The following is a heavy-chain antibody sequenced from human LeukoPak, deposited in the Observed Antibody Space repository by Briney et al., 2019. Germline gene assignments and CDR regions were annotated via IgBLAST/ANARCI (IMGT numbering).Heavy chain of an antibody. CDR3: ARQNSYSSSWSFFDY. CDR2: ISAYNGNT. Sequence: ASVKVSCKASGYTFTSYGIIWVRQAPGQGLEWMGWISAYNGNTNCAQKLQGRVTMTTDTSTSTAYMELRSLRSDDTALYYCARQNSYSSSWSFFDYWGQGTLVTVSS. CDR1: GYTFTSYG. V-gene: IGHV1-18*01. J-gene: IGHJ4*02. D-gene: IGHD6-13*01.